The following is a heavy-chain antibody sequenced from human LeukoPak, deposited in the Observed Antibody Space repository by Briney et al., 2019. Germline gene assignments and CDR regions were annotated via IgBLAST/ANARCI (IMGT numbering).Heavy chain of an antibody. Sequence: SETLSLTCAVYGGSFSGYYWSWIRQPPGKGLEWIGRIYSSGNTNYNPSLKSRVTMSVDTSMNQFSLKLSSVTAADTAVYYCARDKEYCGGDCSYWYFDLWGRGTVVTVSS. J-gene: IGHJ2*01. D-gene: IGHD2-21*02. CDR3: ARDKEYCGGDCSYWYFDL. CDR2: IYSSGNT. V-gene: IGHV4-4*07. CDR1: GGSFSGYY.